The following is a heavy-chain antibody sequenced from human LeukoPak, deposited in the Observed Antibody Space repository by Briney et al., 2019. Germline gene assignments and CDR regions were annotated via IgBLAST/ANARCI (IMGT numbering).Heavy chain of an antibody. CDR1: GYSFTAFY. V-gene: IGHV1-2*02. D-gene: IGHD1-14*01. CDR3: ARDTSITYYYYGMDV. CDR2: IHPRRGDT. J-gene: IGHJ6*02. Sequence: GASVKVSCKTSGYSFTAFYIHWVRQAPGQGLEWMGWIHPRRGDTNYAQKFQGRVTMTRDTSISTAYMELSRLRSDDTAVYYCARDTSITYYYYGMDVWGQGTTVTVSS.